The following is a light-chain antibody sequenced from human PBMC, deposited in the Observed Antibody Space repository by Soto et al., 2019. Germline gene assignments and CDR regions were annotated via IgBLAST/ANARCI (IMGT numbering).Light chain of an antibody. CDR3: HQRSNWPLT. CDR2: DVS. Sequence: TQSPATLSVSPGERATLSCRASQNIRDNLAWYQQRPGQALRLLIYDVSKRATGIPARFSGSGSGTDFTLTISSLEPEDFAIYFCHQRSNWPLTFGGGTKLEIK. CDR1: QNIRDN. V-gene: IGKV3-11*01. J-gene: IGKJ4*01.